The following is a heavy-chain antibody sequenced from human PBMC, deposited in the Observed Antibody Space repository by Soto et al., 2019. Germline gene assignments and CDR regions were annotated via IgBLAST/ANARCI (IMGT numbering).Heavy chain of an antibody. V-gene: IGHV1-18*01. CDR2: ISAYNGNT. CDR3: ARDPAAYDILTGDYPGYYYYGMDV. CDR1: GYTFTSYG. Sequence: QVQLVQSGAEVKKPGASVKVSCKASGYTFTSYGISWVRQAPGQGLEWMGWISAYNGNTNYAQKLQGRVTMTTDTSTCPAYMALRRLRSDDTAVYYCARDPAAYDILTGDYPGYYYYGMDVWGQGTTVTVSS. D-gene: IGHD3-9*01. J-gene: IGHJ6*02.